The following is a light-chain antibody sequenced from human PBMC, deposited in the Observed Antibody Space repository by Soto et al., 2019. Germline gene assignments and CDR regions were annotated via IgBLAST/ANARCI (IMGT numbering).Light chain of an antibody. CDR3: KSHDNSLSNYV. CDR2: GNY. J-gene: IGLJ1*01. CDR1: SSNFGAGYD. Sequence: QSALTQPPSVSGAPGQRVTISCTGSSSNFGAGYDVHWYQQLPGTAPKLLIYGNYNRPSGVPDRFSGSKSGTSASLAITGLQAEDEVDYYCKSHDNSLSNYVFGTGTKVTVL. V-gene: IGLV1-40*01.